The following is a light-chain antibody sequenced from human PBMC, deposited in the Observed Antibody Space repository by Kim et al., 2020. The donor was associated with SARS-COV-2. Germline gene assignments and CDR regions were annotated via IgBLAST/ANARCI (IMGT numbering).Light chain of an antibody. Sequence: SYELTQPPSVSVSPGQTASITCSGAKLGDKYACWYQQKPGQSPVLVIYQDSKRPSGIPERFSGSNSGNTATLTIIGTQAMDEADYYCQAWASSPGGFGGG. CDR2: QDS. J-gene: IGLJ2*01. V-gene: IGLV3-1*01. CDR3: QAWASSPGG. CDR1: KLGDKY.